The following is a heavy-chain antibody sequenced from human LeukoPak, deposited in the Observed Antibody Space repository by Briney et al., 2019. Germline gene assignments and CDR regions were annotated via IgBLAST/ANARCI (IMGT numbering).Heavy chain of an antibody. CDR2: IYTSGST. CDR1: GGSISSGSYY. J-gene: IGHJ3*02. V-gene: IGHV4-61*02. CDR3: AREKGLYDAFDI. Sequence: SETLSLTCTVSGGSISSGSYYWSWIRQPAGKGLEWIGRIYTSGSTNYNPSLNSRVTMSVDTSKNQFSLKLSSVTAADTAVYYCAREKGLYDAFDIWGQGTMVTVSS.